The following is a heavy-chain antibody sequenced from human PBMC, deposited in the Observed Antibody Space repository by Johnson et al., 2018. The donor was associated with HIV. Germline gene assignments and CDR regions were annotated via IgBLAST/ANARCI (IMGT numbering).Heavy chain of an antibody. CDR1: GFTFSDYY. CDR2: ISSSGASI. CDR3: ARGNGYGPSVAGAFDI. J-gene: IGHJ3*02. Sequence: QVQLVESGGGLVQPGGSLRLSCAASGFTFSDYYMSWIRQAPGKGLEWVSYISSSGASIYYADSVKGLFTISRDNSENTLYLQMNSLRPDDTAVYYCARGNGYGPSVAGAFDIWGQGTMVTVSS. D-gene: IGHD5-12*01. V-gene: IGHV3-11*04.